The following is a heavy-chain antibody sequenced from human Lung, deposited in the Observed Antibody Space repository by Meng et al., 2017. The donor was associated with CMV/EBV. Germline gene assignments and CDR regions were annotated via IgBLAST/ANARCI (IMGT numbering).Heavy chain of an antibody. Sequence: ELQDSGPGLVKPSGTWSLTCVVSGGSISSSYWWTWVRQSPGKGLEWIGEMYHSGTTNYNPSLKSRVTISMGKSNNQLSLKLNSVTAADTAVYYCATQESRDGHNPYWGQGTLVTVSS. D-gene: IGHD5-24*01. J-gene: IGHJ4*02. CDR1: GGSISSSYW. CDR3: ATQESRDGHNPY. V-gene: IGHV4-4*02. CDR2: MYHSGTT.